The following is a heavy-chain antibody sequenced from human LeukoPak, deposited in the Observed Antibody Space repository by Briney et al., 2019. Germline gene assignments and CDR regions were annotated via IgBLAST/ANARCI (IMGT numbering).Heavy chain of an antibody. CDR3: ARAQYITGYSTFLGY. V-gene: IGHV1-3*01. D-gene: IGHD6-13*01. CDR2: VIGGTGKT. J-gene: IGHJ4*02. Sequence: ASVKVSCKASGYAFTHYAMHWVRQAPGQRLEWMGWVIGGTGKTRYSQNFQGRVTITRDTSASTAYMELSSLRSEDTAVYYCARAQYITGYSTFLGYWGQGTLVTVSS. CDR1: GYAFTHYA.